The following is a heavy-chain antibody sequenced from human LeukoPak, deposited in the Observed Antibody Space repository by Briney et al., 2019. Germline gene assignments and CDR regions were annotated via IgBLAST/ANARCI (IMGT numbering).Heavy chain of an antibody. V-gene: IGHV3-30*18. CDR3: AKEPPYYDSSGYYPIDY. Sequence: GRSLRLSCAASGFTFSSYGMHWVRQAPGKGLEWVAVISYDGSNKYYADSVKGRFTISRDNSKNTLYLQMNSLRAEDTAVYYCAKEPPYYDSSGYYPIDYWGQGTLVTVSS. D-gene: IGHD3-22*01. J-gene: IGHJ4*02. CDR1: GFTFSSYG. CDR2: ISYDGSNK.